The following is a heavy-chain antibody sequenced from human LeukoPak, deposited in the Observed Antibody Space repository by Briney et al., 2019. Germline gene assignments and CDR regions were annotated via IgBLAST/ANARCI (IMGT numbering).Heavy chain of an antibody. D-gene: IGHD3-3*01. CDR1: GFTFSSYG. J-gene: IGHJ6*02. V-gene: IGHV3-30-3*01. Sequence: PGGSLRLSCAASGFTFSSYGMHWVRQAPGKGLEWVAVISYDGSNKYYADSVKGRLTISRDNSKNTLYLQMNSLRAEDTAVYYCARWEWQMGDYYYYYGMDVWGQGTTVTVSS. CDR3: ARWEWQMGDYYYYYGMDV. CDR2: ISYDGSNK.